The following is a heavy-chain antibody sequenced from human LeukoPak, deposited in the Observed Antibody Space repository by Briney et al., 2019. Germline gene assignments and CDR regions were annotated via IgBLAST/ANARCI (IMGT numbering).Heavy chain of an antibody. J-gene: IGHJ4*02. D-gene: IGHD1-1*01. V-gene: IGHV4-34*01. CDR3: ASLIVWNPYDY. Sequence: SETLSLTCAVYGGSFSGYYWSWIRQPPGKGLEWIGEINHSGSTNYNPSLKSRVTISVDTSKNQFSLKLSSVTAADTAVYYCASLIVWNPYDYWGQGTLVTVSS. CDR1: GGSFSGYY. CDR2: INHSGST.